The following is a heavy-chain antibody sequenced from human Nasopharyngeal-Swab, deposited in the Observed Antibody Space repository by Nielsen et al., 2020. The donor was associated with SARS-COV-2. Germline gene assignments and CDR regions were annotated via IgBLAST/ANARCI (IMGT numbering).Heavy chain of an antibody. J-gene: IGHJ6*02. CDR3: ARDNRGGLRLEPWLRYYYYGMDV. CDR2: INHSGST. D-gene: IGHD1-1*01. CDR1: GFTFSSYS. V-gene: IGHV4-34*01. Sequence: ESLKISCAASGFTFSSYSMNWVRQAPGKGLEWIGEINHSGSTNYNPSLNSRVTISVDTSKNQFSLKLTSVTAADTAVYSCARDNRGGLRLEPWLRYYYYGMDVWGQGTTVTVSS.